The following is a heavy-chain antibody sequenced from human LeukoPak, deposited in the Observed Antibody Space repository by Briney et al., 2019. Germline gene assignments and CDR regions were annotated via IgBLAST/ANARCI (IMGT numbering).Heavy chain of an antibody. Sequence: GGSLRLSCAASGFTFSSYGMHWVRQAPGKGLEWVTFIRYDGSNKYYADSVKGRFTISRDNSKNTLYLQMNSLRAEDTAVYYCAKKYPSSWDLFDYWGQGTLVTVSS. CDR3: AKKYPSSWDLFDY. D-gene: IGHD1-26*01. CDR2: IRYDGSNK. J-gene: IGHJ4*02. CDR1: GFTFSSYG. V-gene: IGHV3-30*02.